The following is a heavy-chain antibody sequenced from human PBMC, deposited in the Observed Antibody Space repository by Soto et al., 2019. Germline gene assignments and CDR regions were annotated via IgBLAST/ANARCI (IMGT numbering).Heavy chain of an antibody. V-gene: IGHV4-39*01. CDR1: GGSISSSSYY. CDR2: IYYSGST. CDR3: AGSSGWTRFDY. Sequence: SETLSLTCTVSGGSISSSSYYWGWIRQPPGKGLEWIGSIYYSGSTYYNPSLKSRVTISVDTSKNQFSLKLSSVTAADTAVYYCAGSSGWTRFDYWGQGTLVTVSS. J-gene: IGHJ4*02. D-gene: IGHD6-19*01.